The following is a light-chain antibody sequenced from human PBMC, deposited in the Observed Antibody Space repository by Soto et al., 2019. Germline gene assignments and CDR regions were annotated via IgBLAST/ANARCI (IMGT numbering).Light chain of an antibody. CDR1: QSLLNRSDKKNY. CDR2: CAS. V-gene: IGKV4-1*01. J-gene: IGKJ1*01. CDR3: QQYFNTEWT. Sequence: DIVMTQSPDSLAVSLGERATINCKSSQSLLNRSDKKNYLAWYQQRPGQPPNLLIYCASTRQFGVPDRISGSGYGTDFTRTISSLQAEDGQVYYCQQYFNTEWTFGQGTKGEVK.